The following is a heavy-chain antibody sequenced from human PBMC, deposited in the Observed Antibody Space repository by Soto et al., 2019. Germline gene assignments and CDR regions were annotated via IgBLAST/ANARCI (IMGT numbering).Heavy chain of an antibody. D-gene: IGHD3-22*01. Sequence: QVQLVQSGAEVRKPGSSGRVSCKASGGSFNRHTISWVRQAPGQGLEWMGGIIPIFGTANHAQKFQGRVKIIADESTSTVYMELSSLRSDDTAIYYCARGWGYDSTDYYYAYWGQGTLVIVSS. J-gene: IGHJ4*02. CDR1: GGSFNRHT. CDR3: ARGWGYDSTDYYYAY. V-gene: IGHV1-69*01. CDR2: IIPIFGTA.